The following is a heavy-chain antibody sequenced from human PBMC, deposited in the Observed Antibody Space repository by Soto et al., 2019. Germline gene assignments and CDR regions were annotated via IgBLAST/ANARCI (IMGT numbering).Heavy chain of an antibody. Sequence: ASVKVSCKASGYTFTSYYVHWVRQAPGQGLEWMGIINPSGGSTSYAQKFQGRVTMTRDTSTSTVYMELSSLRSEDTAVYYCARPGQYSGYDSVPLDGMDVWGQGTRVTVSS. CDR1: GYTFTSYY. D-gene: IGHD5-12*01. J-gene: IGHJ6*02. V-gene: IGHV1-46*01. CDR2: INPSGGST. CDR3: ARPGQYSGYDSVPLDGMDV.